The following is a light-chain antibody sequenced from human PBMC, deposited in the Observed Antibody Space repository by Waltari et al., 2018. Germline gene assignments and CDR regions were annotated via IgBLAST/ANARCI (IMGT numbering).Light chain of an antibody. CDR1: QGISSA. J-gene: IGKJ4*01. Sequence: AIQLTQSPSSLSASVGDRVTITCRASQGISSALAWYHQKPGKAPKLLIYDASSLESGVPSRFSGSGSGTDFTLTISSLQPEDFATYYCQQYDNLPLTFGGGTKVEIK. CDR2: DAS. CDR3: QQYDNLPLT. V-gene: IGKV1D-13*01.